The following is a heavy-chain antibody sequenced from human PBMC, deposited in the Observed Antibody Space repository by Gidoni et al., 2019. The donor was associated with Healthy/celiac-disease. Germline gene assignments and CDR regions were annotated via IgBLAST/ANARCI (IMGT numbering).Heavy chain of an antibody. J-gene: IGHJ6*03. CDR2: ISRSSSTI. CDR3: ARDLNGGGYSGYQSPYYYYYMDV. D-gene: IGHD5-12*01. CDR1: GFTFSSYS. V-gene: IGHV3-48*02. Sequence: EVQLVESGGGLVQPGGSLRLSCAASGFTFSSYSMNWVRQAPGKGLEWVSYISRSSSTIYYADSVKGRFAISRDNAKNSLYLQMNSLRDEDTAVYYCARDLNGGGYSGYQSPYYYYYMDVWGKGTTVTVSS.